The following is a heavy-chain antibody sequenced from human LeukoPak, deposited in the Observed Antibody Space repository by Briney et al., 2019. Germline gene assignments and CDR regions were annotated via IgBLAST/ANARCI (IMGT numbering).Heavy chain of an antibody. CDR2: INHSGST. CDR1: GGSFSGYY. D-gene: IGHD3-22*01. CDR3: ARLDYDSSGYSSLDY. Sequence: SETLSLTCAVYGGSFSGYYWSWIRQPPGKGLEWIGEINHSGSTNYNPSLKSRVTISVDTSKNQFSLKLSSVTAADTAVYCCARLDYDSSGYSSLDYWGQGTLVTVSS. V-gene: IGHV4-34*01. J-gene: IGHJ4*02.